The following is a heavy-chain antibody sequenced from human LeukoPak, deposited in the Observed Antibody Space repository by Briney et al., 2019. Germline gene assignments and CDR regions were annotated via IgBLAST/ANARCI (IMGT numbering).Heavy chain of an antibody. V-gene: IGHV4-34*01. CDR1: GGSFSGYY. Sequence: SETLSLTCAVYGGSFSGYYWSWIRQPPGKGLEWIGETNHSGSTNYNPSLKSRVTISVDTSKNQFSLKLSSVTAADTAVYYCAREAGYDYVWGSYRPYYFDYWGQGTLVTVSS. CDR3: AREAGYDYVWGSYRPYYFDY. J-gene: IGHJ4*02. D-gene: IGHD3-16*02. CDR2: TNHSGST.